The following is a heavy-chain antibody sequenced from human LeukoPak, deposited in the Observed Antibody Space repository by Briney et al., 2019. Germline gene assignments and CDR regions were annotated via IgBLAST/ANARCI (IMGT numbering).Heavy chain of an antibody. V-gene: IGHV1-46*01. J-gene: IGHJ5*02. CDR2: INPSGGST. CDR3: AREGHCSSTSCYAGRIYNWFDP. Sequence: ASVKVSCKASGYTFTNYYMHWLRQAPGQGLEWMGFINPSGGSTSYAQKFQGRVTITTDESTSTAYMELSSLRSEDTAVYYCAREGHCSSTSCYAGRIYNWFDPWGQGTLVTVSS. CDR1: GYTFTNYY. D-gene: IGHD2-2*01.